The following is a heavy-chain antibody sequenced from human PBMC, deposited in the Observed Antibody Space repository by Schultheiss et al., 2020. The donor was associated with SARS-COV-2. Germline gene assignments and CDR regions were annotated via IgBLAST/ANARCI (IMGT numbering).Heavy chain of an antibody. J-gene: IGHJ6*02. V-gene: IGHV4-34*01. CDR3: AREWEPRETNYGMDV. CDR1: GGSFSAYY. D-gene: IGHD1-26*01. Sequence: SETLSLTCDVYGGSFSAYYWSWIRQPPGKGLEWIGEINHSGITNYNPSLKSRVTISVDTSKNQFSLKLSSVTAADTAVYYCAREWEPRETNYGMDVWGQGTTVTVSS. CDR2: INHSGIT.